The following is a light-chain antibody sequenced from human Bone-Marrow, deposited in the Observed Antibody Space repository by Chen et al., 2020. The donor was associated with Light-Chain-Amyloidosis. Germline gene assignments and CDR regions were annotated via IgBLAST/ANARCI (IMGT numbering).Light chain of an antibody. V-gene: IGKV3-20*01. CDR2: SSS. J-gene: IGKJ4*01. CDR1: QTISSNY. CDR3: QQYGTSPRT. Sequence: EIVLTQSPGTLSLSPGEGANLSCRASQTISSNYLTWYQQKFGQAPGLLIYSSSSRPAGIPDRCTGSGSGSYFTRAINRLEPDDCAMYYCQQYGTSPRTFAGGTKVEIK.